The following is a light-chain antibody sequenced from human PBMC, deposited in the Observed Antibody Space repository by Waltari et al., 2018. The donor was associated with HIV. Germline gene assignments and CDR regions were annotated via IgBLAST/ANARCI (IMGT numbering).Light chain of an antibody. Sequence: QTVVTQEPSFSVSPGGTVTLTCGLSSGLVSPSYYPSWYQQTPGQAPRTLIYSTNTRSSGVPDRFSGSILGNKAALTITGAQADDESDYYCVLYMGSGIWVFGGGTKLTVL. CDR1: SGLVSPSYY. V-gene: IGLV8-61*01. CDR3: VLYMGSGIWV. CDR2: STN. J-gene: IGLJ3*02.